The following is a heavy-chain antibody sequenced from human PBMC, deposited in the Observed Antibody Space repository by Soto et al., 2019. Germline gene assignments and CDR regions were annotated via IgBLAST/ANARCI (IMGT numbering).Heavy chain of an antibody. CDR3: VRDGMYSGSYHLSFFDY. D-gene: IGHD1-26*01. CDR2: IWYDGSNK. J-gene: IGHJ4*02. Sequence: QVQLVESGGGVVQPGRSLRLSCAASGFTFSSYGMHWVRQAPGKGLEWVAVIWYDGSNKYYADSVKGRFTISRDNSKNTLYLQMNSLRAEDTAVYYCVRDGMYSGSYHLSFFDYWGQGTLVTVSS. CDR1: GFTFSSYG. V-gene: IGHV3-33*01.